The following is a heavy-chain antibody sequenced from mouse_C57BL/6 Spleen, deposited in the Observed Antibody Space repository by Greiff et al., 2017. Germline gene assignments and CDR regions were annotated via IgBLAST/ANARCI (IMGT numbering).Heavy chain of an antibody. CDR3: ARLLNYYGSIYYYAMDY. Sequence: EVKLMESGGDLVKPGGSLKLSCAASGFTFSSYGMYWVRQTPDKRLEWVATISSGGSYTYYPDSVKGRFPISRDNAKNTLYLQMSSLKSEDTAMYYCARLLNYYGSIYYYAMDYWGQGTSVTVSS. D-gene: IGHD1-1*01. V-gene: IGHV5-6*01. CDR1: GFTFSSYG. CDR2: ISSGGSYT. J-gene: IGHJ4*01.